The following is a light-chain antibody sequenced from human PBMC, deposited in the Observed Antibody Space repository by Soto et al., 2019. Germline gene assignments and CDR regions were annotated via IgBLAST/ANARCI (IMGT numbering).Light chain of an antibody. CDR3: QQRSSWPPIT. Sequence: EIVLTRSPATLSLSPGERATLSCRASQSVSSSYLAWYQQKPGQPPRLLIFDASNRAAGVPARFSGSGSGTDFTLTIRSLEPEDFAVYFCQQRSSWPPITFGQGTRLEIK. V-gene: IGKV3-11*01. CDR2: DAS. CDR1: QSVSSSY. J-gene: IGKJ5*01.